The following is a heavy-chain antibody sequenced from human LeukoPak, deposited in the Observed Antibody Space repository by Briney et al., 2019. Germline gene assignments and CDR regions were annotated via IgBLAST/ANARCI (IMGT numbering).Heavy chain of an antibody. CDR2: IVPMFGTP. CDR3: ATDHERAGDISLFYLDV. D-gene: IGHD7-27*01. V-gene: IGHV1-69*01. CDR1: GGAFSSYA. Sequence: SVKVSCKASGGAFSSYAFSWVRQAPDQGLEWMGGIVPMFGTPTYSQKFKGRITLTADESTSTAYMELSSLRSEDTALYYCATDHERAGDISLFYLDVWGKGTTVTVSS. J-gene: IGHJ6*03.